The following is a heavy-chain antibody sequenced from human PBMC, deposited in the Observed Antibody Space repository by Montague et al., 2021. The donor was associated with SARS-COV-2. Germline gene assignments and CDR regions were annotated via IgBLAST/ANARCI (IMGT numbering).Heavy chain of an antibody. CDR1: GFSLSTYGVG. CDR3: AFQRANVTGIYWD. CDR2: MYWDDDE. Sequence: PALVKPTQTLTLTCTFSGFSLSTYGVGVGWLRQPPGKALEWLALMYWDDDERYSPSLRTRLSVTKGTSKNQVVLTMTNMDPVDTATYYCAFQRANVTGIYWDWGQGTLVTVSS. V-gene: IGHV2-5*02. J-gene: IGHJ4*02. D-gene: IGHD3-10*01.